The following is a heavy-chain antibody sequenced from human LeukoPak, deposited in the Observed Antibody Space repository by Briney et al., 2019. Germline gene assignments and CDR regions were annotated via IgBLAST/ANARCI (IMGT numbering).Heavy chain of an antibody. J-gene: IGHJ4*02. CDR3: ASRTPAVAPFFDY. CDR2: INHSGST. Sequence: PSETLSLTCAVYGGSFSAYYWSWIRQPPGKGLEWIGEINHSGSTNYNPSLKSRVTISVDTSKNQFSLKLSSVTAADTAVYYCASRTPAVAPFFDYWGQGTLVTVSS. D-gene: IGHD6-19*01. CDR1: GGSFSAYY. V-gene: IGHV4-34*01.